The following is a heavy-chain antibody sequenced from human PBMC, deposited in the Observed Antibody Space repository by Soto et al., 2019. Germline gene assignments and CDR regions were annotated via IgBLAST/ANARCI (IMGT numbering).Heavy chain of an antibody. D-gene: IGHD2-21*02. CDR2: IYSGGST. V-gene: IGHV3-66*01. Sequence: GGSLRLSCAASGFTVSSNYMSWVRQAPGKGLEWVSVIYSGGSTYYADSVKGRFTISRHNSKNTLYLQMNSLRAEDTAVYYCARDPLGGNSVHWAFDIWGQGTMVTVSS. CDR1: GFTVSSNY. J-gene: IGHJ3*02. CDR3: ARDPLGGNSVHWAFDI.